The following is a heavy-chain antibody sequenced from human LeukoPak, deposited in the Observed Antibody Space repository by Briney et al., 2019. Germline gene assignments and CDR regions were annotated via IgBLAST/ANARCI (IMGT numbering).Heavy chain of an antibody. V-gene: IGHV1-69*13. CDR3: ARGSSGDYSVSGSAWFDP. CDR1: GGTFSSYA. D-gene: IGHD3-10*01. J-gene: IGHJ5*02. CDR2: IIPIFGTA. Sequence: VASVKVSCKASGGTFSSYAISWVRQAPGQGLEWMGGIIPIFGTANYAQKFQGRVTITADESTSTAYMDLSSLRSEDTAVYYCARGSSGDYSVSGSAWFDPWGQGTLVTVSS.